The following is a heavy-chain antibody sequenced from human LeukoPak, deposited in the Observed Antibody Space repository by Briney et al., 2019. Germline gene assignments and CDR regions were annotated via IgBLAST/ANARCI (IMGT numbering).Heavy chain of an antibody. J-gene: IGHJ3*02. V-gene: IGHV3-23*01. CDR2: ISGSGGST. CDR3: ARRSAAKDAFDI. CDR1: GFTFSSYG. D-gene: IGHD6-25*01. Sequence: GGTLRLSCAASGFTFSSYGMSWVRQAPGKGLEWVSAISGSGGSTYYADSVKGRFTISRDNSKNTLYLQMNSLRAEDTAVYYCARRSAAKDAFDIWGQGTMVTVSS.